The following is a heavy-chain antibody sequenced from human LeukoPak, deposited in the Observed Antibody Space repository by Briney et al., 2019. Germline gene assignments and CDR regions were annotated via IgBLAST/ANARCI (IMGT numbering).Heavy chain of an antibody. CDR3: ARWTSSSWYRFDY. D-gene: IGHD6-13*01. Sequence: SETLSLTCTVSGGSISSNYWSWIRQPAGRGLEWIGRIYTSGSTSYNPSLESRVTMSVGTSKNQFSLNLRSVTAADTAVYYCARWTSSSWYRFDYWGQGTLVTVSS. CDR2: IYTSGST. J-gene: IGHJ4*02. V-gene: IGHV4-4*07. CDR1: GGSISSNY.